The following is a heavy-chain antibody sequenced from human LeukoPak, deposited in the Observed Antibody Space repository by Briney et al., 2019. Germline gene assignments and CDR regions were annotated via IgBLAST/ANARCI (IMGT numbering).Heavy chain of an antibody. V-gene: IGHV3-11*01. CDR2: ISSRDSSI. CDR3: ARGRHYYDTRGYSDAFDI. J-gene: IGHJ3*02. CDR1: GFTFSDYY. D-gene: IGHD3-22*01. Sequence: GGSLRLSCAASGFTFSDYYMNWIRQAPGKGLEWIAYISSRDSSIYYADSVTGRFTISRDNAENSLFLQMHSLRAEDTAVYYCARGRHYYDTRGYSDAFDIWGQGTMVTVSS.